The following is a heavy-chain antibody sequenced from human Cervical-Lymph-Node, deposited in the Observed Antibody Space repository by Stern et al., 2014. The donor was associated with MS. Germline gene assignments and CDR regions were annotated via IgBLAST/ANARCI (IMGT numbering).Heavy chain of an antibody. Sequence: MQLVESGGGVVQPGRSLRLSCAASGFTFSDYAMHWVRQAPGKGLEWVSVISYDGSKRYYADSVKGRFTISRDDSRNTLFLQMDSLRPDDTAVYYCARDLLQQWPVLDYWGQGTLVIVSS. D-gene: IGHD6-19*01. V-gene: IGHV3-30-3*01. CDR2: ISYDGSKR. CDR3: ARDLLQQWPVLDY. J-gene: IGHJ4*02. CDR1: GFTFSDYA.